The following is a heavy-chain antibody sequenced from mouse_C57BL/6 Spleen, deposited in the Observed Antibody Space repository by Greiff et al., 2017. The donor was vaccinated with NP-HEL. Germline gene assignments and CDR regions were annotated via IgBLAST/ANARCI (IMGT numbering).Heavy chain of an antibody. V-gene: IGHV1-64*01. D-gene: IGHD2-2*01. CDR2: IHPNSGST. CDR1: GYTFTSYW. CDR3: AIYYGYDDPYAMDY. Sequence: VQLQQPGAELVKPGASVKLSCKASGYTFTSYWMHWVKQRPGQGLEWIGMIHPNSGSTNYNEKFKSKATLTVDKSSSTAYMQLSSLTSEDSAVYYCAIYYGYDDPYAMDYWGQGTSVTVSS. J-gene: IGHJ4*01.